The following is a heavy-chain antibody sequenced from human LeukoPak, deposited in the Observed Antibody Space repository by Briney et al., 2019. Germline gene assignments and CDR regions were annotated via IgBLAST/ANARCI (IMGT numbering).Heavy chain of an antibody. J-gene: IGHJ6*02. D-gene: IGHD6-13*01. V-gene: IGHV4-39*07. CDR1: GGSISSSSYY. Sequence: PSETLSLTCTVSGGSISSSSYYWGWIRQPPGKGLEWIGSIYYSGSTYYNPSLKSRVTISVDTSKNQFSLKLSSVTAADTAVYYCARALSIAAAVSLDYYGMDVWGQGTTVTVSS. CDR3: ARALSIAAAVSLDYYGMDV. CDR2: IYYSGST.